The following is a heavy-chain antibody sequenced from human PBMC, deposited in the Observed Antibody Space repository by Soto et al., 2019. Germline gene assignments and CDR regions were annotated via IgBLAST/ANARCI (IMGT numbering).Heavy chain of an antibody. CDR1: GDSVSSNSAA. CDR3: ARDLEYYYDSSGYYYAYYFDY. D-gene: IGHD3-22*01. Sequence: SQTLSLTCAISGDSVSSNSAAWNRIRQSPSRGLEWLGRTYYRSKWYNDYAVSVKSRITINPDTSKNQFSLQLNSVTPEDTAVYYCARDLEYYYDSSGYYYAYYFDYWGQGTLVTVSS. V-gene: IGHV6-1*01. CDR2: TYYRSKWYN. J-gene: IGHJ4*02.